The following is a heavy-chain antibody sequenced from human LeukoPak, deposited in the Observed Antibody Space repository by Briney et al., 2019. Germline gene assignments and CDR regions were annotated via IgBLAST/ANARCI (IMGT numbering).Heavy chain of an antibody. Sequence: GGSLRLSCAASGFTFSSYSMNWVRQAPGKGLEWVSSISSSSSYIYYADSVKGRFTISRDSAKNSLYLQMNSLRAEGTAVYYCAREEHSSGWYVFPMDYWGQGTLVTVSS. CDR2: ISSSSSYI. D-gene: IGHD6-19*01. CDR3: AREEHSSGWYVFPMDY. J-gene: IGHJ4*02. V-gene: IGHV3-21*01. CDR1: GFTFSSYS.